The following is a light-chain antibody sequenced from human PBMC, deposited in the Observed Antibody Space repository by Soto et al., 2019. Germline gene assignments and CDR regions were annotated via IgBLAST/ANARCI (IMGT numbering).Light chain of an antibody. CDR1: SGHNTYS. CDR3: QTWATGIQV. CDR2: LKSDGSH. V-gene: IGLV4-69*01. Sequence: QSVLTQSPSASASLGASVKLTCTLSSGHNTYSIAWHQQQPQKGPRFLMKLKSDGSHRRGDGIPDRFSGSSSGAERYLTISSLQSEDEADYYCQTWATGIQVFGGGTKLTVL. J-gene: IGLJ2*01.